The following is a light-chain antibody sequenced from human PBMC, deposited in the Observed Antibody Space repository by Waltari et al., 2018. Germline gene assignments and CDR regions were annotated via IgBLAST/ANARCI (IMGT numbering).Light chain of an antibody. Sequence: DIQRTQSPSTLSPSVADRVNITCRASQRITNWLAWYQQKPGMAPKLLIYGVSTLESGVPSRFSGSGSGAEFTLTISSLQPDDFATYYCQYYNNYELTFGGGTKVEIK. CDR1: QRITNW. V-gene: IGKV1-5*03. CDR3: QYYNNYELT. CDR2: GVS. J-gene: IGKJ4*01.